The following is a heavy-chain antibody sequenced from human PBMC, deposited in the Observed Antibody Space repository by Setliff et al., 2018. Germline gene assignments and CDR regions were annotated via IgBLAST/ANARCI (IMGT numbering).Heavy chain of an antibody. D-gene: IGHD3-22*01. CDR1: GGSISSGGYS. J-gene: IGHJ5*02. CDR2: IYHSGST. V-gene: IGHV4-30-2*01. Sequence: TLSLTCAVSGGSISSGGYSWSWIRQPPGKGLEWIGYIYHSGSTYYNPSLKSRVTISVDRSKNQFSLKLSSVTAADTAVYYCARVLSYYYDSSGYSGWFDPWGQGTLVTVSS. CDR3: ARVLSYYYDSSGYSGWFDP.